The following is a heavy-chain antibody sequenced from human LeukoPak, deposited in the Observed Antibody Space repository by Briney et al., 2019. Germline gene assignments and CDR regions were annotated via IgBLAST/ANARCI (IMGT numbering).Heavy chain of an antibody. J-gene: IGHJ4*02. CDR3: AKDPIYDILTGYHDY. CDR2: ISGSGGST. V-gene: IGHV3-23*01. Sequence: GGSLRLSCAASGFTFSSYAMSWVRQAPGKGLEWVSAISGSGGSTYYADSVKGRSTISRDNSKNTLYLQMNSLRAEDTAVYYCAKDPIYDILTGYHDYWGQGTLVTVSS. CDR1: GFTFSSYA. D-gene: IGHD3-9*01.